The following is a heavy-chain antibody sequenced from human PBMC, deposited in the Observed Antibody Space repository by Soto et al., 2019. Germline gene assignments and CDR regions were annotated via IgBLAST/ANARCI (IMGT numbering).Heavy chain of an antibody. D-gene: IGHD2-8*01. CDR1: GGTFSSYT. CDR2: IIPILGIA. CDR3: ARSLGYCANGVCYFDY. Sequence: QVQLVQSEAEVKKPGSSVNVSCKASGGTFSSYTISWVRQAPGQGLEWMGRIIPILGIANYAQKFQGRVTITADKSTSTAYMELSSLRSEDTAVYYCARSLGYCANGVCYFDYWGQGTLVTVSS. J-gene: IGHJ4*02. V-gene: IGHV1-69*02.